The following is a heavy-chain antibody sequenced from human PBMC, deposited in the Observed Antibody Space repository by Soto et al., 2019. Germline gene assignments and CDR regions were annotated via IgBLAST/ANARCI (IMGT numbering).Heavy chain of an antibody. J-gene: IGHJ2*01. CDR1: GFTFSSYD. Sequence: GGSLRLSCAASGFTFSSYDMHWVRQATGKGLEWVSAIGTAGDTYYPGTGKGRFTISRENAKNSSYLQMNSLRAEDTAVYYCARVYRDYDSSGYSLHFDLWGRGTLVTVSS. V-gene: IGHV3-13*01. CDR3: ARVYRDYDSSGYSLHFDL. D-gene: IGHD3-22*01. CDR2: IGTAGDT.